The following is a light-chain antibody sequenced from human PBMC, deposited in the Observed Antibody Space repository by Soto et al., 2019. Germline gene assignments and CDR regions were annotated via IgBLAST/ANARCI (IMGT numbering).Light chain of an antibody. CDR2: GNS. V-gene: IGLV1-40*01. CDR3: QSYDSSLSGHYV. Sequence: QSVLTHPPSVSGAPGQRVTISCTGSSSNIGAGYDVHWYQQLPGTAPKLLIYGNSNRPSGVPDRFSGSKSGTSASLAITGLQAEDEADYYSQSYDSSLSGHYVFGTGTKLTVL. CDR1: SSNIGAGYD. J-gene: IGLJ1*01.